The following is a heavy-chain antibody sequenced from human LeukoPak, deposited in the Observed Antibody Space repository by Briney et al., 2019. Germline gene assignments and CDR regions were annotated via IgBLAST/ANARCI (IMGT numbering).Heavy chain of an antibody. CDR3: ARERWHCRVDCYSVYYYALDV. CDR2: INPGNGDT. CDR1: GYTFTNYA. Sequence: ASVTVSCKGSGYTFTNYAVHWVRQAPGQRLEWLGWINPGNGDTKYSQNFQGRVTVTSDTSAATAYVELNSLTSEDTAVYYCARERWHCRVDCYSVYYYALDVWGQGTTVTVSS. V-gene: IGHV1-3*01. J-gene: IGHJ6*02. D-gene: IGHD2-21*01.